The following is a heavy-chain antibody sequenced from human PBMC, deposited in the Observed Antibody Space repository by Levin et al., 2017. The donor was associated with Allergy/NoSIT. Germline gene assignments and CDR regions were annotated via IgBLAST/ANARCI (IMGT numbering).Heavy chain of an antibody. D-gene: IGHD2-2*01. CDR3: ARVGTSSLRDWFDP. J-gene: IGHJ5*02. V-gene: IGHV3-30*14. CDR2: ISYDGINK. CDR1: GFTFSSYA. Sequence: SCAASGFTFSSYAMHWVRQAPGKGLEWVTVISYDGINKYYADSVKGRFTISRDNSKSTLYLQMNSLRPEDTALYYCARVGTSSLRDWFDPWGPGTLVTVSS.